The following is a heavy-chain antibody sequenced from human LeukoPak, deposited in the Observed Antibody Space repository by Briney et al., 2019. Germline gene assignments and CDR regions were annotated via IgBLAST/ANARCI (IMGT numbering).Heavy chain of an antibody. V-gene: IGHV3-66*02. D-gene: IGHD1-7*01. CDR2: IYSGGTT. Sequence: GGSLGLSCAASGITVSRSYMNWVRQAPGKGLEWVSVIYSGGTTDYADSVKGRFTISRDKSKNTLFLQMNSLRVEDTAVYYCARGEDNWIYKRVHKTMDVWGQGTTVTVSS. J-gene: IGHJ6*02. CDR3: ARGEDNWIYKRVHKTMDV. CDR1: GITVSRSY.